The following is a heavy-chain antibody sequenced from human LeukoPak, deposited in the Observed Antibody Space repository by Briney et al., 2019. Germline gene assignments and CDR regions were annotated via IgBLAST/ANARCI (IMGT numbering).Heavy chain of an antibody. CDR3: ARDSGGEAVAETWEDY. CDR2: IYHSGST. Sequence: PSETLSLTCTVSGYSISSGYYWGWIRQPPGKGLEWIGSIYHSGSTYYNPSLKSRVTISVDTSKNQFSLKLSSVTAADTAVYYCARDSGGEAVAETWEDYWGQGTLVTVSS. J-gene: IGHJ4*02. CDR1: GYSISSGYY. D-gene: IGHD6-19*01. V-gene: IGHV4-38-2*02.